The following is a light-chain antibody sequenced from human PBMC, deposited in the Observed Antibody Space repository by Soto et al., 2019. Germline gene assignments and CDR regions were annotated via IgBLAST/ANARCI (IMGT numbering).Light chain of an antibody. V-gene: IGKV3-20*01. CDR1: QSLSRGY. CDR3: QQYDTSPRT. Sequence: IVFTQSPGTLSLSPGERATLSCRASQSLSRGYLAWYQQKPGQAPRILIYAASSRETGIPDRFSGSGSGTEFSLTINRLEPEDSAVYYCQQYDTSPRTFGQGTKVDNK. CDR2: AAS. J-gene: IGKJ1*01.